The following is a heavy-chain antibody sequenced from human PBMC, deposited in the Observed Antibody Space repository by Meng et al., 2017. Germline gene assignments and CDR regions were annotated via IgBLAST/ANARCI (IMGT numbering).Heavy chain of an antibody. CDR1: GYTFTSYY. V-gene: IGHV1-46*01. D-gene: IGHD2-15*01. CDR3: ARTNCSGGSCYSFHFDY. CDR2: INPSGGST. Sequence: QVQLVQSGAEVKKPGASVKVSCKASGYTFTSYYMHWVRQAPGQWLEWMGIINPSGGSTSYAQKFRGRVTMTRDTSTSTVYMELSSLRSEDTAVYYCARTNCSGGSCYSFHFDYWGQGTLVTVSS. J-gene: IGHJ4*02.